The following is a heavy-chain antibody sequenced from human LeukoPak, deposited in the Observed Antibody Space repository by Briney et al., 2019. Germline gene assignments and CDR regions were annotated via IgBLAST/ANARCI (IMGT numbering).Heavy chain of an antibody. D-gene: IGHD3-22*01. CDR2: IYSGGST. CDR3: ARVRITMIVGYGNWFDP. Sequence: PGGSLRLSCAASGFTVSSNYMSWVRQAPGEGLEWVSVIYSGGSTYYADSVKGRFTISRDNSKNTLYLQMNSLRAEDTAVYYCARVRITMIVGYGNWFDPWGQGTLVTVSS. J-gene: IGHJ5*02. CDR1: GFTVSSNY. V-gene: IGHV3-66*01.